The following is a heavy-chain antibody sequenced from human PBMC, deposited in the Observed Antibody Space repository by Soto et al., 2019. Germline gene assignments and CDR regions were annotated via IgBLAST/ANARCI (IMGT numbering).Heavy chain of an antibody. V-gene: IGHV4-4*02. CDR2: IHHSGIT. CDR3: ARSLGWSAVDR. Sequence: QMQLQESGPGLVKPSETLSLICTVSSGSISSEQRWTWVRQPPGKGLEWIGEIHHSGITNENPSLRRRVTMALDKSKNQVCLKLNSVTAADTAGYFCARSLGWSAVDRWGQGTLVIVSS. CDR1: SGSISSEQR. D-gene: IGHD3-16*01. J-gene: IGHJ5*02.